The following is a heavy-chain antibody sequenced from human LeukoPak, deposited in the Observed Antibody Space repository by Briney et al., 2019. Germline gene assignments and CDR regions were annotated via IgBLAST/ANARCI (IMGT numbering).Heavy chain of an antibody. CDR2: IYYSGST. CDR3: ARLSSLGGYYTDYYFDY. D-gene: IGHD3-3*01. Sequence: PSETLSLTCTVSGGSISSYYWSWIRQPPGKGLEWIGYIYYSGSTNYNPSLKSRVTISVDTSKNQFSLKLSSVTAADTAVYYCARLSSLGGYYTDYYFDYWGQGTLVTVSS. V-gene: IGHV4-59*01. CDR1: GGSISSYY. J-gene: IGHJ4*02.